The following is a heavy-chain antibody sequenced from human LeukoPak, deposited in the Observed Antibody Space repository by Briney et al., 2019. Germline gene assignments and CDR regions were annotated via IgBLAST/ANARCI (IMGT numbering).Heavy chain of an antibody. J-gene: IGHJ4*02. CDR1: GGSISSYY. CDR3: ARVIGGYSHGPARYGGFDY. CDR2: IYYSGST. D-gene: IGHD5-18*01. Sequence: SETLSLTCTVSGGSISSYYWSWIRQPPGKGLEWIGYIYYSGSTNYNPSLKSRVTISVDTSKNQFSLKLSSVTAADTAVYYCARVIGGYSHGPARYGGFDYWGQGTLVTVSS. V-gene: IGHV4-59*12.